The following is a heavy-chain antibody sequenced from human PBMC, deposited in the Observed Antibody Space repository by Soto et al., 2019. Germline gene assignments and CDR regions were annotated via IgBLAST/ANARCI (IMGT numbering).Heavy chain of an antibody. V-gene: IGHV3-23*01. CDR3: AKYRIMITFGGVTNFDY. D-gene: IGHD3-16*01. J-gene: IGHJ4*02. CDR2: ISGSGGST. Sequence: EVQLLESGGGLVQPGGSLRLSCAASGFTFSSYAMSWVRQAPGKGLEWVSAISGSGGSTYYADSVKGRFTISRDNSKNTLYLQMNSLRAEDTAVYYCAKYRIMITFGGVTNFDYWGQGTLVTVSS. CDR1: GFTFSSYA.